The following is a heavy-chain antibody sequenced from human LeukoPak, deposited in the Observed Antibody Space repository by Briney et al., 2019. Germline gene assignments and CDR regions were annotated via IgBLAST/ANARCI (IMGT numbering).Heavy chain of an antibody. D-gene: IGHD6-13*01. CDR2: IYYSGST. J-gene: IGHJ5*02. CDR3: ARGGVGSNNWFDP. V-gene: IGHV4-39*07. CDR1: GGSISSSSYY. Sequence: SETLSLTCTVSGGSISSSSYYWGWIHQPPGKGLEWIGSIYYSGSTYYNPSLKSQVTISVDTSKNQFSLKLSSVTAADTAVYYCARGGVGSNNWFDPWGQGTLVTVSS.